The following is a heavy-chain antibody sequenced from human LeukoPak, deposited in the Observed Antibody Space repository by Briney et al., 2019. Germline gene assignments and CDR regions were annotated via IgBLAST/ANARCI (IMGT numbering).Heavy chain of an antibody. CDR1: GFTCSRCE. J-gene: IGHJ6*04. D-gene: IGHD3-10*02. CDR2: ISSSGSTI. V-gene: IGHV3-48*03. CDR3: AELGITMIGGV. Sequence: GGSLRLSCAASGFTCSRCEMNWVRQAPGKGLGWVSYISSSGSTIYYADSVKGRFTISRDNAKNSLYLQMNSLRAEDTAVYYCAELGITMIGGVWGKGTTVTISS.